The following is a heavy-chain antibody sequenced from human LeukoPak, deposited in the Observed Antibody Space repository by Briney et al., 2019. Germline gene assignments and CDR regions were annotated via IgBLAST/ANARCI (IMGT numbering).Heavy chain of an antibody. CDR2: IIRILGIA. CDR1: GGTFSSYA. V-gene: IGHV1-69*04. CDR3: ASELGIWDFDY. Sequence: ASVKVSCKASGGTFSSYAISWVRQAPGQGLEWMGRIIRILGIANYAQKFQGRVTITADKSTSTAYMELSSLRSEDTAVYYCASELGIWDFDYWGQGTLVTVSS. J-gene: IGHJ4*02. D-gene: IGHD7-27*01.